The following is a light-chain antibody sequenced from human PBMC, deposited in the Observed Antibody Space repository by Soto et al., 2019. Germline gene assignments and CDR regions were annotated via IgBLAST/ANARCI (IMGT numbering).Light chain of an antibody. Sequence: EVVLTQSPATLSLSPVERATLSCRASQSVSSHLTWYQQKPGQAPRLLTYDASNRATGIPARFGGSGSGTDFTLTISSLEPEDFAVYYCQQRTNWRLTFGGGTKVEIK. CDR1: QSVSSH. J-gene: IGKJ4*01. CDR3: QQRTNWRLT. CDR2: DAS. V-gene: IGKV3-11*01.